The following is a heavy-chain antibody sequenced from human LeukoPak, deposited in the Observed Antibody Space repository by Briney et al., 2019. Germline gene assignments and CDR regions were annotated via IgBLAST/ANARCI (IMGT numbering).Heavy chain of an antibody. CDR2: ISDSGRDT. CDR1: GFTFSNYA. D-gene: IGHD6-6*01. CDR3: AKRVPYSSSSVYFDY. J-gene: IGHJ4*02. V-gene: IGHV3-23*01. Sequence: AGGSLRLSWAASGFTFSNYAMSWVRQAPGKGLEWVSAISDSGRDTYYADSVKGRFTISRDNSKNTLYLQMNSLRAEDAAVYYCAKRVPYSSSSVYFDYWGQGTLVTVSS.